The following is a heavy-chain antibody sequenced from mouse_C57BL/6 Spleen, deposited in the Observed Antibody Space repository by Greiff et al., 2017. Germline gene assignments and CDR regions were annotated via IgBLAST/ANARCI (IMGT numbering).Heavy chain of an antibody. D-gene: IGHD1-1*01. CDR2: INPSSGYT. CDR1: GYTFTSYT. Sequence: QVQLQQSGAELARPGASVKMSCKASGYTFTSYTMHWVKQRPGQGLEWIGYINPSSGYTKYNQKFKDKATLTADKSSSTAYLHLSSLTSEASAVYACARGTTGVDWYFDVWGTGTTVTVSS. CDR3: ARGTTGVDWYFDV. V-gene: IGHV1-4*01. J-gene: IGHJ1*03.